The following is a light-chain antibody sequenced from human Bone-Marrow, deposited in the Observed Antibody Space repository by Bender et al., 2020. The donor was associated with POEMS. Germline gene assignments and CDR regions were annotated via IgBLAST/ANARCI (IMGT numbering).Light chain of an antibody. CDR1: VVAKKY. CDR2: EDS. CDR3: YSAAENNGV. V-gene: IGLV3-27*01. J-gene: IGLJ3*02. Sequence: SYELTQPSSVSVSPGPTARITCSGDVVAKKYVRWFQQRPGQAPVVVIYEDSERPSGIPERFSGSSSGTTVTLTISGAQVEDEADYYCYSAAENNGVFGGGTKLTVL.